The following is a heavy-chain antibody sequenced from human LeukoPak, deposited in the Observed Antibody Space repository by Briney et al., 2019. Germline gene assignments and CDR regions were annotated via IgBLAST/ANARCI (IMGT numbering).Heavy chain of an antibody. CDR1: GYTFTSYG. J-gene: IGHJ3*01. Sequence: ASVKVSCKASGYTFTSYGISWVRQPPGQGLEWMGWISAYNGNTNYAQKLQGRVTMTTDTSTSTAYMELRSLRSDDTAVYYCARVFLTGTSIDAFDVWGQGTMITVSS. CDR3: ARVFLTGTSIDAFDV. CDR2: ISAYNGNT. V-gene: IGHV1-18*01. D-gene: IGHD1-20*01.